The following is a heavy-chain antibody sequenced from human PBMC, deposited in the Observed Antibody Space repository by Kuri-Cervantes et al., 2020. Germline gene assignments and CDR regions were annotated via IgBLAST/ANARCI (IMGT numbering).Heavy chain of an antibody. CDR2: IWYDGSNK. CDR1: GFTFSSYG. V-gene: IGHV3-30*02. CDR3: AKDGQWLALVVERAGGMDV. Sequence: GESLKISCAASGFTFSSYGMHWVRQAPGKGLEWVAVIWYDGSNKYYADSVKGRFTISRDNSKNTLYLQMNSLRAEDTAVYYCAKDGQWLALVVERAGGMDVWGQGTTVTVSS. J-gene: IGHJ6*02. D-gene: IGHD6-19*01.